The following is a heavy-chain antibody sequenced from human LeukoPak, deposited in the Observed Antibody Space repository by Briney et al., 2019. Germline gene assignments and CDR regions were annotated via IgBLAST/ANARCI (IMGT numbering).Heavy chain of an antibody. CDR1: GGSISSSSYY. CDR2: IYYSGTT. J-gene: IGHJ2*01. CDR3: ARLRVTGETSWYFDL. D-gene: IGHD7-27*01. Sequence: PSETLSLTCTVSGGSISSSSYYWGWIRQPPGKGLEWIGTIYYSGTTYSNPSLKSRVTMSVDTSKNQFSLKLTSVTAADTAVYYCARLRVTGETSWYFDLWGRGTPVTVSS. V-gene: IGHV4-39*01.